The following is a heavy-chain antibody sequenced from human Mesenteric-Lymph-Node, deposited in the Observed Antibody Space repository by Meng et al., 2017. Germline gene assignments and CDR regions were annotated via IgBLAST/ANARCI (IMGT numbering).Heavy chain of an antibody. J-gene: IGHJ4*02. CDR1: GDTFVRNA. V-gene: IGHV3-23*01. D-gene: IGHD6-19*01. CDR3: ARDSGSGWYEFDY. CDR2: ISADGGST. Sequence: GESLKISCAASGDTFVRNAVTWVRQAPGKGLEWVSTISADGGSTFYADSVKGRFTISRDNSKNMLYLQMNSLRGEDTAVYYCARDSGSGWYEFDYWGQGTLVTVSS.